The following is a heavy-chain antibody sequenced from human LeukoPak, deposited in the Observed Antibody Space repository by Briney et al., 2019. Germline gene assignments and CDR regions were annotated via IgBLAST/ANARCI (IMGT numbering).Heavy chain of an antibody. CDR3: ARYSYGYVNAFDI. V-gene: IGHV3-13*01. Sequence: GGSLRLSCAASGFTFSSYDMHWVRHATGKGLEWVSAIGTAGDTYYPGSVKGRFTISRENAKNSLYLQMNSLRAGDTAVYYCARYSYGYVNAFDIWGQGTMVTVSS. CDR2: IGTAGDT. J-gene: IGHJ3*02. CDR1: GFTFSSYD. D-gene: IGHD5-18*01.